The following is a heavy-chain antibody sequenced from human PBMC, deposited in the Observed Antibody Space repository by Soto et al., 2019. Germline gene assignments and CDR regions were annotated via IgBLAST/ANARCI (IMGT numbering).Heavy chain of an antibody. J-gene: IGHJ5*02. D-gene: IGHD4-17*01. CDR1: GGSISSGGYY. Sequence: QVQLQESGPGLVKPSQTLSLTCTVSGGSISSGGYYWSWIRQHPGKGLEWIGYIYYSGSTYYNPSLKRRVTISVDTSKHQFSLKLSSVTAADTAVYYCARDGVDYGDYGIDPWGQGTLVTVSS. CDR3: ARDGVDYGDYGIDP. CDR2: IYYSGST. V-gene: IGHV4-31*03.